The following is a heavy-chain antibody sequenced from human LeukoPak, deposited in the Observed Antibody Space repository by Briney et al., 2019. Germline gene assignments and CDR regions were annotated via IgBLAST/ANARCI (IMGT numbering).Heavy chain of an antibody. J-gene: IGHJ4*02. D-gene: IGHD5-18*01. CDR3: VKDLRYSFDS. Sequence: PGGSLRPSCAASGFAFSTYAMSWVRQAPGKGLEWVSATSGNGVKTYYADSVKGRFTISRDNSKNTLFLHLNSLRAEDTAVYYCVKDLRYSFDSWGQGTLVTVSS. CDR1: GFAFSTYA. CDR2: TSGNGVKT. V-gene: IGHV3-23*01.